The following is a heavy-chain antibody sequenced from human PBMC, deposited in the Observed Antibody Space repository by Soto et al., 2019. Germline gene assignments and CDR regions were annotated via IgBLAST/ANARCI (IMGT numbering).Heavy chain of an antibody. CDR3: AIEVVGGAYFDY. V-gene: IGHV4-30-2*01. D-gene: IGHD2-15*01. Sequence: QLQLQESGSGLVKPSQTLSLTCAVSGGSIRRGGYYWSWIRQPPGKGLEWIGYIYHSGSTYYNPSLKIRVTISVDRSKNQFSLKLSSVTAADPAVYYCAIEVVGGAYFDYWGQGTLVTVSS. CDR2: IYHSGST. J-gene: IGHJ4*02. CDR1: GGSIRRGGYY.